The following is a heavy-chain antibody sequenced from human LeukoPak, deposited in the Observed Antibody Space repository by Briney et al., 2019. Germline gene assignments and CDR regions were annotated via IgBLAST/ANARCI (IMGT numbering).Heavy chain of an antibody. J-gene: IGHJ4*02. CDR1: GYTFTSYG. V-gene: IGHV1-18*01. Sequence: ALVKVSCKASGYTFTSYGISWVRQAPGQGLEWMGWISAYSGNTNYAQKLQGRVTMTTDTSTSTAYMELRSLRSDDTAVYYCARDRVLGMIVVVSDYWGQGTLVTVSS. D-gene: IGHD3-22*01. CDR2: ISAYSGNT. CDR3: ARDRVLGMIVVVSDY.